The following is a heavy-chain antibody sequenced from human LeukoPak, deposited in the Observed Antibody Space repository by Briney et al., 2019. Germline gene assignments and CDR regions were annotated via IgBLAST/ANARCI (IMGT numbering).Heavy chain of an antibody. J-gene: IGHJ4*02. Sequence: PSETLSLTCTVSGYSISSGYYWGWIRQPPGKGPEWIGSIYHSGSTYYNPSLKSRVTISVDTSKNQFSLKLSSVTAADTAVYYCARHPMIVVDYLPGYWGQGTLVTVSS. D-gene: IGHD3-22*01. V-gene: IGHV4-38-2*02. CDR3: ARHPMIVVDYLPGY. CDR1: GYSISSGYY. CDR2: IYHSGST.